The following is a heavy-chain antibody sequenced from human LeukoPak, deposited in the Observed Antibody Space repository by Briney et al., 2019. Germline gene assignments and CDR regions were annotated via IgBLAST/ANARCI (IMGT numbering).Heavy chain of an antibody. V-gene: IGHV1-2*02. CDR2: INPNSGGT. CDR1: GYTFTGYY. J-gene: IGHJ4*02. Sequence: ASVKVSCKASGYTFTGYYLHWVRQAPGQGLEWMGWINPNSGGTKYAQKFQGRVTMTRDMSTSTAYMELSSLRSEDTAVYYCAVRDYDFWRGYHSWGQGTLVTVSS. D-gene: IGHD3-3*01. CDR3: AVRDYDFWRGYHS.